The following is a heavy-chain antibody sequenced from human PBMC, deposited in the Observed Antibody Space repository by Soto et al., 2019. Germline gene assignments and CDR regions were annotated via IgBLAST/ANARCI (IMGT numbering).Heavy chain of an antibody. Sequence: QVQLVQSGAEVKKPGASVKVSCKASGYTFTTYYLHWLRQAPGQGLEWMGVINPSGGSITYAQRFPCRVAMTRDTSTSTVDMELSSLKAQDTAIYYCAREVIAAGGNYYSGMDVWGQGTTVNVSS. CDR3: AREVIAAGGNYYSGMDV. CDR2: INPSGGSI. CDR1: GYTFTTYY. V-gene: IGHV1-46*01. J-gene: IGHJ6*01. D-gene: IGHD6-13*01.